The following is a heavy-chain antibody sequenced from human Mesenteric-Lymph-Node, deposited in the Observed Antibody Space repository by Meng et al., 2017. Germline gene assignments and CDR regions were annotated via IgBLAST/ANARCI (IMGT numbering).Heavy chain of an antibody. V-gene: IGHV4-31*03. CDR3: ASLYGDSSVWYLDL. CDR2: IYYSGST. D-gene: IGHD4-17*01. Sequence: VSVPGLVQPSQTLPLPCTVSGGSISSGGYYWSWIRQHPGKGLEWIGYIYYSGSTYYNPSLKSRVTISVDTSKNQFSLRLNSVTAADTAVYYCASLYGDSSVWYLDLWGRGPLVTVSS. J-gene: IGHJ2*01. CDR1: GGSISSGGYY.